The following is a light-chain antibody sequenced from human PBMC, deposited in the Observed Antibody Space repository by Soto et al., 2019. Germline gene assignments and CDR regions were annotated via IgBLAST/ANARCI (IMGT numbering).Light chain of an antibody. CDR3: QQYNIYPVP. J-gene: IGKJ1*01. CDR1: QSISSW. CDR2: KAS. V-gene: IGKV1-5*03. Sequence: DIQLTQSASTLSSYVGERVTITCRASQSISSWLAWYQQKPGKAPKLLIYKASSLESGVPSRFSGSGSGTEFTLTISSLQPEDFAPYYCQQYNIYPVPSGQGTKVDTK.